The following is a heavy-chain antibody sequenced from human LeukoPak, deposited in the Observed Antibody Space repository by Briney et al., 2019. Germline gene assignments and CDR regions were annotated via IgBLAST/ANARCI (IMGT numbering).Heavy chain of an antibody. J-gene: IGHJ6*02. CDR3: ATSASRHCSSTSCYYYYGMDV. CDR2: INSDGTTI. D-gene: IGHD2-2*01. V-gene: IGHV3-74*01. Sequence: GGSLRLSCAASGFTFSTSWMHWVRQAPGKGLVWVSRINSDGTTIDYADSVKGRFTISRDNAKNTLYLQMNSLRAEDTAVYYCATSASRHCSSTSCYYYYGMDVWGQGTTVTVSS. CDR1: GFTFSTSW.